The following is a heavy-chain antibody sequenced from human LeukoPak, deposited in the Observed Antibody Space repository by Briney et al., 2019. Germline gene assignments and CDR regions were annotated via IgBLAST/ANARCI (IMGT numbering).Heavy chain of an antibody. CDR3: ARVGIAAAGPRGRDY. CDR1: GFTFSSYA. D-gene: IGHD6-13*01. CDR2: ISYDGSNK. J-gene: IGHJ4*02. Sequence: PGGSLRLSCAASGFTFSSYAMHWVRQAPGKGLEWVAVISYDGSNKYYADSVKGRFTISRDNSKNTLYLQMNSLRAEDTAVYYCARVGIAAAGPRGRDYWGQGTLVTVSS. V-gene: IGHV3-30-3*01.